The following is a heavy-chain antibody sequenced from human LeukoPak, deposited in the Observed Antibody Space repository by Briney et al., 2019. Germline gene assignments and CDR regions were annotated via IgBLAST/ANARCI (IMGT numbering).Heavy chain of an antibody. D-gene: IGHD6-25*01. CDR3: ARDASASWDYFDY. CDR2: ISSSSSYI. J-gene: IGHJ4*02. CDR1: GFTFSSYS. V-gene: IGHV3-21*01. Sequence: KTGGSLRLSCAASGFTFSSYSMNWVRQAPGKGLEWVSSISSSSSYIYYADSVKGRFTISRDNAKNSLYLQMNSLRAEDTAVYYCARDASASWDYFDYWGQGTLVTVSS.